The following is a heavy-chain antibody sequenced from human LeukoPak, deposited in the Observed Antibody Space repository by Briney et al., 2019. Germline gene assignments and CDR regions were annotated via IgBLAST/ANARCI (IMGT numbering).Heavy chain of an antibody. J-gene: IGHJ4*02. CDR3: ARDSGIYYIDY. CDR1: GFTFSDHY. D-gene: IGHD1-26*01. Sequence: GGSLRLSCAASGFTFSDHYMDWVRQAPGKGLEWVGRIRNKASSYTTAYAASVKGRFTLSRDDSKNSLYLQMNSLKTEDTAVYYCARDSGIYYIDYWGQGPLVTVSS. CDR2: IRNKASSYTT. V-gene: IGHV3-72*01.